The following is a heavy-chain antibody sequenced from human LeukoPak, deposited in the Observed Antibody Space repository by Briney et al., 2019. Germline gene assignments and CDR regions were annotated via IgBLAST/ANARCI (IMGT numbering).Heavy chain of an antibody. J-gene: IGHJ3*02. D-gene: IGHD6-6*01. Sequence: PGGSLRLSCAASGFTFSYYYMSWIRQAPGKGLEWVSYISSSGSTIYYADAVKGRFTISMENAKTSLYLQMNSLSAEDTAVYYCARDGAELVQTWDAFDIWGQGTMVTVSS. CDR3: ARDGAELVQTWDAFDI. CDR2: ISSSGSTI. V-gene: IGHV3-11*01. CDR1: GFTFSYYY.